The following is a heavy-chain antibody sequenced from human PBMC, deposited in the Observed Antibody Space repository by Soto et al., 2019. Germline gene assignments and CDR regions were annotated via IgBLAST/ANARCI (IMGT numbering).Heavy chain of an antibody. CDR1: GGSFSGYY. CDR3: ASSLWFGELLSNGMDV. V-gene: IGHV4-34*01. CDR2: INHSGST. D-gene: IGHD3-10*01. Sequence: QVQLQQWGAGLLKPSETLSLTCAVYGGSFSGYYWSWIRQPPGKGLEWIGEINHSGSTNYNPSLKSRVTISVDTSKNQFSLKLSSVTAADTAVYYCASSLWFGELLSNGMDVWGQGTTVTVSS. J-gene: IGHJ6*02.